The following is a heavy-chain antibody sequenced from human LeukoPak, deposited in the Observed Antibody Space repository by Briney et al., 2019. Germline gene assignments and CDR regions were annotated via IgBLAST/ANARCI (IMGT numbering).Heavy chain of an antibody. CDR1: GFTFHNYE. D-gene: IGHD6-13*01. CDR3: ARGGPAAGRFDY. J-gene: IGHJ4*02. V-gene: IGHV3-48*03. Sequence: GGSLRLSCVASGFTFHNYEMNWVRQAPGKGLEWVSYISSSGATIYYADAVKGRFTISRDNAKSSLYLQMNSLRAEDTAVYYCARGGPAAGRFDYWGQGTLVTVSS. CDR2: ISSSGATI.